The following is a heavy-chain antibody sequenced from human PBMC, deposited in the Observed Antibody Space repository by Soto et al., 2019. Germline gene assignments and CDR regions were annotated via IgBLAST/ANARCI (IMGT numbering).Heavy chain of an antibody. D-gene: IGHD2-15*01. J-gene: IGHJ6*02. CDR3: AREEVAACRGESCYAYNSGRGHFYFYGMDV. CDR1: GATFSNFA. Sequence: QVQLVQSGAEVKKPGSSVRVSCKPSGATFSNFAISGGGQPPGQALEGGGGIIPPFVPTNNAQKFQGDVTITADVSTTTAYLELTSLTSEDTAVYYCAREEVAACRGESCYAYNSGRGHFYFYGMDVWGQGTSVTVS. V-gene: IGHV1-69*01. CDR2: IIPPFVPT.